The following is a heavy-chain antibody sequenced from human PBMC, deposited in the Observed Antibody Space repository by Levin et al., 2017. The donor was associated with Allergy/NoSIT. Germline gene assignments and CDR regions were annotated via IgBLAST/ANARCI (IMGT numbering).Heavy chain of an antibody. J-gene: IGHJ4*02. V-gene: IGHV1-69*02. Sequence: KISCKASGGTSTIYTINWVRQAPGQGLEWMGRIIPILGITNYAQKFQGRVTITADKSTDTAYLELSSLRSEDTAVYYCAITFAHSSAWYLDYWGQGTLVTVSS. CDR2: IIPILGIT. D-gene: IGHD6-19*01. CDR1: GGTSTIYT. CDR3: AITFAHSSAWYLDY.